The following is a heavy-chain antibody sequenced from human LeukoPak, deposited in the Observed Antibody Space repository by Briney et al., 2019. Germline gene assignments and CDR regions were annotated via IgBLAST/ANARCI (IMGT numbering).Heavy chain of an antibody. V-gene: IGHV3-23*01. J-gene: IGHJ3*02. D-gene: IGHD1-14*01. Sequence: PGGSLRLSCAASGFTFNNYAMNWVRQAPGKGLEWVSSISGSGGNTYYADSVKGRFTISRDNSKNTLYLQMNSLRAEDTAVYYCAKPARTDDFDIWGQGTMITVSS. CDR1: GFTFNNYA. CDR2: ISGSGGNT. CDR3: AKPARTDDFDI.